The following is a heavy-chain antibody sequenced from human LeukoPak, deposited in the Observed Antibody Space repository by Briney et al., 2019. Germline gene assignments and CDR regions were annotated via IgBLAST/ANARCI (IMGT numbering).Heavy chain of an antibody. CDR2: IYYSGST. D-gene: IGHD4-23*01. V-gene: IGHV4-30-4*01. CDR3: ARDLLNEGNHLDY. Sequence: SQTLSLTCTVSGGSISSGDYYWSWIRQPPGKGLEWIGYIYYSGSTYYDPSLKSRVTISVDTSKNQFSLKLSSVTAADTAVYYCARDLLNEGNHLDYWGQGTLVTVSS. J-gene: IGHJ4*02. CDR1: GGSISSGDYY.